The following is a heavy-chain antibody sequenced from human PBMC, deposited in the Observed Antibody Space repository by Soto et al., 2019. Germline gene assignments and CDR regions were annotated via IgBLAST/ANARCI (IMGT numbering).Heavy chain of an antibody. Sequence: EVQLLESGGGLVQPGGSLRLSCAASGFTFSSCAMTWVRQAPGKGLEWVSATSGSGGSTYYADSVKGRFTISRDNSKNTLYLQMNRLRAEDTAVYYCAKDQVDVVATSKDAFDVWVQGTMVAVSS. J-gene: IGHJ3*01. CDR1: GFTFSSCA. V-gene: IGHV3-23*01. D-gene: IGHD5-12*01. CDR2: TSGSGGST. CDR3: AKDQVDVVATSKDAFDV.